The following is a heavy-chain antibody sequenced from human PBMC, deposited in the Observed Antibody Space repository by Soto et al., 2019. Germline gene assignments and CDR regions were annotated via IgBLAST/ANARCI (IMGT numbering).Heavy chain of an antibody. CDR2: ITTSGDST. Sequence: EVQLLQSGGGLVQPGGSLRLSCAASGFTFSSYAMSWVRQAPGKGLEWVSSITTSGDSTYYADSVKGRFTISRDNSKNTLSLQMNSLRAEDTAVYYCTKNYYFDNWVQGTLVTVSS. CDR3: TKNYYFDN. V-gene: IGHV3-23*01. J-gene: IGHJ4*02. CDR1: GFTFSSYA.